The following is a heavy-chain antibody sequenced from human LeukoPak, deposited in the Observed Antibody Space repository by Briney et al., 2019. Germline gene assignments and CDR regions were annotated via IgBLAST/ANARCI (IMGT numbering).Heavy chain of an antibody. Sequence: SVKVSCKASGGTFSSYAISWVRQAPGQGLEWMGRIIPILGIANYAQKFQGRVTITADKSTSTAYMELSSLRSEDTAVYYCAREGPSTYHFDEWGQGTLVTVSA. CDR3: AREGPSTYHFDE. D-gene: IGHD2-2*02. V-gene: IGHV1-69*04. J-gene: IGHJ4*02. CDR2: IIPILGIA. CDR1: GGTFSSYA.